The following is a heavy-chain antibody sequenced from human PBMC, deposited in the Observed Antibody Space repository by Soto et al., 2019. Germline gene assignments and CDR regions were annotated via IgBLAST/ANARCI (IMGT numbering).Heavy chain of an antibody. D-gene: IGHD3-22*01. Sequence: ASVKVSCKASGYTFTSYGISWVRQAPGQGLEWMGWISAYNGNTNYAQKLQGRVTMTTDTSTSTAYMELRSLRSDDTAVYYCARGGAKYYYDSSGYYWFDPWGQGTLVTSPQ. J-gene: IGHJ5*02. CDR2: ISAYNGNT. CDR3: ARGGAKYYYDSSGYYWFDP. V-gene: IGHV1-18*04. CDR1: GYTFTSYG.